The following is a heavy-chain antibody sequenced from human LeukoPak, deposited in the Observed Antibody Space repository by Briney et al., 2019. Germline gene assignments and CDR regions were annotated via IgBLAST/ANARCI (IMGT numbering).Heavy chain of an antibody. D-gene: IGHD3-10*02. V-gene: IGHV4-34*01. CDR2: IYYSGST. J-gene: IGHJ5*02. Sequence: PSETLSLTCAVYGGSFSGYYWSWIRQPPGKGLEWIGYIYYSGSTYYNPSLKSRVTISVDTSKNQFSLKLSSVTAADTAVYYCARHPLKPYVSDWFDPWGQGTLVTVSS. CDR1: GGSFSGYY. CDR3: ARHPLKPYVSDWFDP.